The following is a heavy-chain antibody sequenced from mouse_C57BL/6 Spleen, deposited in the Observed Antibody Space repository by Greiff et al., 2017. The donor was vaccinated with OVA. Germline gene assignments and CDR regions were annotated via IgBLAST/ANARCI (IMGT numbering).Heavy chain of an antibody. CDR2: IYPGSGST. V-gene: IGHV1-55*01. CDR1: GYTFTSYW. J-gene: IGHJ2*01. Sequence: QVQLQQPGAELVKPGASVKMSCKASGYTFTSYWITWVKQRPGQGLEWIGDIYPGSGSTNYNEKFKSKATLTVDTSSSTAYMQLSSLTSEDSAVYYCAREEKNYDYDGVDYWGQGTTLTVSS. CDR3: AREEKNYDYDGVDY. D-gene: IGHD2-4*01.